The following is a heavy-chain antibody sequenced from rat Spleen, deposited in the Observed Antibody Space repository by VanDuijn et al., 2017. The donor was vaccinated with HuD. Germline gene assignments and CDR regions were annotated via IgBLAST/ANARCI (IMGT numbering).Heavy chain of an antibody. J-gene: IGHJ1*01. V-gene: IGHV5S13*01. D-gene: IGHD1-9*01. CDR1: GFTYSNYV. CDR3: TRDMTYFGNNWYFDF. Sequence: EVHLVESGGGLLQPGRSLKLSCTASGFTYSNYVMAWVRQAPTKGLEWIASIRAGADTTYYRDSVKGRFTISRDNAQNTLYLQMDSLRSEDTATYYCTRDMTYFGNNWYFDFWGPGTMVTVSS. CDR2: IRAGADTT.